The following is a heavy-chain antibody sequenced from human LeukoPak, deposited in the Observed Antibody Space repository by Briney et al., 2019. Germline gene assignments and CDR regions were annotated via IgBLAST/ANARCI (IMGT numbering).Heavy chain of an antibody. J-gene: IGHJ3*02. D-gene: IGHD3-10*01. Sequence: ETLSLTCAVYGGSFSGYYWSWIRQPPGKGLEWIGYIYYSGSTNYNPSLKSRVTISVDTSKNQFSLKLSSVTAADTAVYYCARGPGGYGSGSYYNAPSSSQTPSDAFDIWGQGTMVTVSS. CDR3: ARGPGGYGSGSYYNAPSSSQTPSDAFDI. CDR2: IYYSGST. CDR1: GGSFSGYY. V-gene: IGHV4-59*01.